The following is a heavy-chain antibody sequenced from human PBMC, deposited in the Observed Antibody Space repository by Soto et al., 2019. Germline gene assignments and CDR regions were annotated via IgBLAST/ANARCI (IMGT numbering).Heavy chain of an antibody. Sequence: QVQLVQSGAEVKKPGASVKVSCKASGYTFTSYDINWVRQATGQGLEWMGWMNPNSGNTGYAQKFQGRVTMTRNTSISTAYRELSSLRSEDTAVYYWARERSSGWYVDYWGQGNLVTVSS. J-gene: IGHJ4*02. D-gene: IGHD6-19*01. CDR2: MNPNSGNT. V-gene: IGHV1-8*01. CDR1: GYTFTSYD. CDR3: ARERSSGWYVDY.